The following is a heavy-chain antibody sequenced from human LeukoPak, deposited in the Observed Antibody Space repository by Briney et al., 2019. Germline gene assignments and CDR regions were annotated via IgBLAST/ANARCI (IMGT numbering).Heavy chain of an antibody. CDR3: ARVIESSGWYWANWFDP. CDR2: ISGSGGST. D-gene: IGHD6-19*01. J-gene: IGHJ5*02. CDR1: GFTFSSYA. V-gene: IGHV3-23*01. Sequence: GGSLRLSCAASGFTFSSYAMSWVRQAPGKGLEWVSAISGSGGSTYYADSVKGRFTISRDNSKNTLYLQMNSLRAEDTAVYYCARVIESSGWYWANWFDPWGQGTLVTVSS.